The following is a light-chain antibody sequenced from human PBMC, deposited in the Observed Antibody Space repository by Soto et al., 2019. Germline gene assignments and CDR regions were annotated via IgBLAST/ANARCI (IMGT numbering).Light chain of an antibody. Sequence: QSVLTQPPSVSGAPGQRVTSSCTGSSSNIGAGYDVHWYQQLPGTAPKLLIYGNSNRPSGVPDLFSGSKSGTSASLAITGLQAEDEADYYCQSYDSSLSGSFVVFCGGTKLTVL. CDR1: SSNIGAGYD. CDR3: QSYDSSLSGSFVV. J-gene: IGLJ2*01. CDR2: GNS. V-gene: IGLV1-40*01.